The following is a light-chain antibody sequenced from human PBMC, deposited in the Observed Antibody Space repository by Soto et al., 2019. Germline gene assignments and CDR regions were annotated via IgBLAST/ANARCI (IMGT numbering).Light chain of an antibody. CDR3: QQYYSTLGGT. V-gene: IGKV4-1*01. CDR2: WAS. Sequence: DIVMTQSPDSLAVSLGERATINCKSSQSVFYSSNNKNYLAWYQQKPGQPPKLLIYWASTRESGVPDRFSGSGSGTDFTLTISSLQAEDVAVYYCQQYYSTLGGTFGQGTKVDIK. J-gene: IGKJ2*02. CDR1: QSVFYSSNNKNY.